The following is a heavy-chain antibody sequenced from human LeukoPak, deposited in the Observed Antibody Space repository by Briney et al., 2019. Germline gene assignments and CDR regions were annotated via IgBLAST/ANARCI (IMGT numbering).Heavy chain of an antibody. CDR1: GGSISSSSYY. D-gene: IGHD4-11*01. CDR3: ARDLLPTYY. V-gene: IGHV4-39*07. Sequence: PSETLSLTCTVSGGSISSSSYYWGWIRQPPGKGLEWIGTIYYSGSTYYNPSLRSRVTISVDTSKNQFSLKLSSVTAADTAVYYCARDLLPTYYWGQGTLVTVSS. J-gene: IGHJ4*02. CDR2: IYYSGST.